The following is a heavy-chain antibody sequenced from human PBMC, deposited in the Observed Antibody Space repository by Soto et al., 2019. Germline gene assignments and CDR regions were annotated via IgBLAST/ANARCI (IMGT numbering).Heavy chain of an antibody. D-gene: IGHD3-3*01. V-gene: IGHV3-30-3*01. CDR2: ISYDGSNK. Sequence: QVQLVESGGGVVQPGRSLRLSCAASGFTFSSYAMHWVRQAPGKGLEWVAVISYDGSNKYYADSVKGRFTISKDNSKNTLYRQMNRLGVEDTAVYYCARETYDFWSGPGYGMDVSGEGTTVTVSS. CDR3: ARETYDFWSGPGYGMDV. CDR1: GFTFSSYA. J-gene: IGHJ6*04.